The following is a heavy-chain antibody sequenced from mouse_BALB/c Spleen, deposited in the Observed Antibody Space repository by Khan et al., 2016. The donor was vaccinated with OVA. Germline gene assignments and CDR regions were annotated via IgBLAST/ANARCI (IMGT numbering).Heavy chain of an antibody. CDR3: SRDGHGEWFYFDF. D-gene: IGHD2-13*01. CDR2: INTFTGEP. V-gene: IGHV9-1*02. J-gene: IGHJ2*01. CDR1: GYTFTDFR. Sequence: QIQLVQSGPELRKPGETVKISCQTSGYTFTDFRVNWVKQAPGMGLKWMGCINTFTGEPTYGDDFKGRFAFSLETSASTAYLQINNLKNEDKAAYFCSRDGHGEWFYFDFWGQGTTLTVSS.